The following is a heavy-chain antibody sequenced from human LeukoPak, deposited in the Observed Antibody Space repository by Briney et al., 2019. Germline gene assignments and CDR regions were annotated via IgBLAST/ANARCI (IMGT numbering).Heavy chain of an antibody. J-gene: IGHJ4*02. CDR1: GDSISSSSYY. Sequence: SETLSLTCTVSGDSISSSSYYWGWLRQPPGKGLEWIGSIYYSGSTYYNPSLKSRVTISVDTSKNQFSLKLSSVTAADTAVYYCARDITGSFDYWGQGNLVTASS. CDR2: IYYSGST. V-gene: IGHV4-39*07. D-gene: IGHD1-14*01. CDR3: ARDITGSFDY.